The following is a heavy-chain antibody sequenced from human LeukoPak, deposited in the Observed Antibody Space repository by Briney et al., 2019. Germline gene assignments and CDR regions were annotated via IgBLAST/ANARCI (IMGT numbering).Heavy chain of an antibody. Sequence: GGSLRLSCAASGFTFSSYWMHWVRQDPGKGLVWVSRMNAAGNSAYTDSVKGRFTISRDNAKNTLFLQMNSLRAEDTAVYYCAREDGAAVGYFDLWGQGTLVTVSS. CDR1: GFTFSSYW. CDR2: MNAAGNSA. J-gene: IGHJ4*02. CDR3: AREDGAAVGYFDL. D-gene: IGHD6-13*01. V-gene: IGHV3-74*01.